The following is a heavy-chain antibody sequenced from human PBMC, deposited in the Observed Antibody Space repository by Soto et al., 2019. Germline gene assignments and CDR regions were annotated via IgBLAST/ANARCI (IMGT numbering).Heavy chain of an antibody. CDR2: INPNSGGT. V-gene: IGHV1-2*04. CDR1: GYTFTGYY. D-gene: IGHD3-10*01. Sequence: ASVKVSCKASGYTFTGYYMHWVRQAPGQGLEWMGWINPNSGGTNYAQKFQGWVTMTRDTSISTAYMELSRLRSDDTAVYYCARENIPYYYGSGSDYGMDVWGQGNTVTVSS. CDR3: ARENIPYYYGSGSDYGMDV. J-gene: IGHJ6*02.